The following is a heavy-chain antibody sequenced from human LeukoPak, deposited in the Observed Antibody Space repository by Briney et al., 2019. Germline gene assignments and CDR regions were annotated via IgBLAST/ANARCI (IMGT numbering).Heavy chain of an antibody. Sequence: GASVKVSCKASGYTFSNYYIHWVRQAPGQGLEWMGIIKPRGGSTSYAQKFQGRVTMTRDTSTSTLYMELSSLRSDDTAVYYCARGAGYGDYSWFDPWGQGTLVTVSS. V-gene: IGHV1-46*01. CDR3: ARGAGYGDYSWFDP. D-gene: IGHD4-17*01. CDR1: GYTFSNYY. J-gene: IGHJ5*02. CDR2: IKPRGGST.